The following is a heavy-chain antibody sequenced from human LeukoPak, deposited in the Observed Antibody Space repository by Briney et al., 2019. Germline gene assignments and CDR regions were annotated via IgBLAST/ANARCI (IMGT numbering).Heavy chain of an antibody. CDR1: DYTFSTYG. J-gene: IGHJ4*02. CDR2: ISAYNGNT. Sequence: ASVKVSCKASDYTFSTYGISWVRQAPGQGLEWMGWISAYNGNTNYAQKFQGRVTMTTDTSTNTAYMELRSLRSDDTAVYFCVRDPDYWGQGTLVTVSS. V-gene: IGHV1-18*01. CDR3: VRDPDY.